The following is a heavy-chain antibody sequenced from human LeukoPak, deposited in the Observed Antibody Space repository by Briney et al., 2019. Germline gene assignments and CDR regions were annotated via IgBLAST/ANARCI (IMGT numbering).Heavy chain of an antibody. CDR3: ARNHDSTGYPLITY. Sequence: GASVKVSCKASGYTFTGYYMHWVRQAPGQGLEWMGRINPNSGGTNYAQKFQGRVTMTRDTSINTAYMELSRLTSDDTAVYYCARNHDSTGYPLITYWGQGTLVTVSS. V-gene: IGHV1-2*06. CDR2: INPNSGGT. CDR1: GYTFTGYY. D-gene: IGHD3-22*01. J-gene: IGHJ4*02.